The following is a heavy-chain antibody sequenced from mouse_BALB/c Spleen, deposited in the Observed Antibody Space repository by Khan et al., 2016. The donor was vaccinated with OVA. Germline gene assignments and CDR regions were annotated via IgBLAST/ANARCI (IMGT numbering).Heavy chain of an antibody. V-gene: IGHV5-9-3*01. CDR3: ARQGGIYDGPFDY. D-gene: IGHD2-3*01. CDR1: GFTFNNYA. Sequence: EVELVESGGGLVKPGGSLKLSCAASGFTFNNYAMSWVRQTPEKRLEWVATVSSGGSYTYYPDSVKGRFTISRDNAKNPLYLQMGSLKSEDTAMYYCARQGGIYDGPFDYWGQGTTLTVSS. CDR2: VSSGGSYT. J-gene: IGHJ2*01.